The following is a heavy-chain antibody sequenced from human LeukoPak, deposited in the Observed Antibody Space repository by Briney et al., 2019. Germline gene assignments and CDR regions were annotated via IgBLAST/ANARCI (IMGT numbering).Heavy chain of an antibody. Sequence: GGSLRLSCAASGFTFSNYAMNWVRQAPGKGLEWVSTIIASSGSTFYADSVEGRFTISKDTSKNTLYLHMSSLRADDTAVYYCAKGGYDYVEVAYFDYWGQGTLVTVSS. D-gene: IGHD5-12*01. CDR2: IIASSGST. J-gene: IGHJ4*02. CDR1: GFTFSNYA. CDR3: AKGGYDYVEVAYFDY. V-gene: IGHV3-23*01.